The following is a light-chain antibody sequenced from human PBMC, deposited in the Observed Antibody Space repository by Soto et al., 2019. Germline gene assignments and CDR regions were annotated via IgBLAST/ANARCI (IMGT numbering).Light chain of an antibody. V-gene: IGKV3-11*01. CDR3: QQRSNWPGT. CDR1: QSVSSY. J-gene: IGKJ1*01. CDR2: DAS. Sequence: EIVLTQSPATLSLSPGERATLSCRASQSVSSYLAWYQQKPGQAPRLLIYDASNRSTGIPARFSGSGSGTDFTLTISSLESEDCAVYYCQQRSNWPGTFGQGTKVEIK.